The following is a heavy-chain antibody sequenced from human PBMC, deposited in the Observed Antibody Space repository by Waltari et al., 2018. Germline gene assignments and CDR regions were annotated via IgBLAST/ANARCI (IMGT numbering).Heavy chain of an antibody. Sequence: QVQLQESGPGLVKPSQTLSLTCIVSSASINSGNYYWTWLRQPAGKGLEWIGRISTSGDTSYNPSLKSPVILSIQSSNNQFSRRLTSVTAADTAVYYCARTARGSSILNYFGPWGQGTPVTVSS. J-gene: IGHJ5*02. D-gene: IGHD6-6*01. V-gene: IGHV4-61*02. CDR3: ARTARGSSILNYFGP. CDR2: ISTSGDT. CDR1: SASINSGNYY.